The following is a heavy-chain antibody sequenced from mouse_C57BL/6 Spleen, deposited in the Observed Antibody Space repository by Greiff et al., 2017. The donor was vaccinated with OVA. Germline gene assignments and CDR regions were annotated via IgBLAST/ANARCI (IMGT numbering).Heavy chain of an antibody. CDR2: IDPSDSYT. CDR3: ARGYYDNPRYFDV. CDR1: GYTFTSYW. J-gene: IGHJ1*03. Sequence: QVQLQQPGAELVKPGASVKLSCKASGYTFTSYWMQWVKQRPGQGLEWIGEIDPSDSYTNYNQKFKGKATLTVDTSSSTAYMQLSSLTSEDSAVYYCARGYYDNPRYFDVWGTGTTVTVSS. V-gene: IGHV1-50*01. D-gene: IGHD2-3*01.